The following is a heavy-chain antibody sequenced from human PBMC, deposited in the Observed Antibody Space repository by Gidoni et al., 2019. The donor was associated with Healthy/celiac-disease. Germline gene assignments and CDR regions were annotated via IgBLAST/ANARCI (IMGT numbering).Heavy chain of an antibody. CDR3: ARDGYSGYDSASYNWFDP. J-gene: IGHJ5*02. Sequence: QVQLQESGPGLVKPSETLSLTCTVSGGSISSYYWSWIRQPAGKGLEWIGRIYTSGSTNYNPSLKSRVTMSVDTSKNQFSLKLSSVTAADTAVYYCARDGYSGYDSASYNWFDPWGQGTLVTVSS. V-gene: IGHV4-4*07. CDR2: IYTSGST. CDR1: GGSISSYY. D-gene: IGHD5-12*01.